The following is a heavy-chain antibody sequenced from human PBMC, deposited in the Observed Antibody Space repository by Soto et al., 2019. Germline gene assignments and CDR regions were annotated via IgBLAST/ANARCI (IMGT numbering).Heavy chain of an antibody. Sequence: EVQLLESGGGLVQPGGSLRLSCAASGFTFSSYAMSWVRQAPGKGLEWVSAISGSGGSTYYADSVKGRFTISRDNSKNTLYLQRTSLRAEDTAVSYCAKGEVGAGYYCYYGMDVWGQGTTVTVSS. D-gene: IGHD1-26*01. CDR2: ISGSGGST. CDR3: AKGEVGAGYYCYYGMDV. V-gene: IGHV3-23*01. CDR1: GFTFSSYA. J-gene: IGHJ6*02.